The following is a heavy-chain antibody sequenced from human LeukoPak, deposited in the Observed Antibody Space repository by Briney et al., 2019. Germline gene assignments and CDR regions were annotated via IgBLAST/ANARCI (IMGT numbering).Heavy chain of an antibody. Sequence: ASVKVSCKASGYTFTSYYMHWVRQAPGQGLEWMGIINPSGGSTSYAQKLQGRVTMTTDTSTSTAYMELRSLRSDDTAVYYCARGAKYQRFSAGDYWGQGTLVTVSS. V-gene: IGHV1-46*01. CDR1: GYTFTSYY. CDR3: ARGAKYQRFSAGDY. D-gene: IGHD2-2*01. CDR2: INPSGGST. J-gene: IGHJ4*02.